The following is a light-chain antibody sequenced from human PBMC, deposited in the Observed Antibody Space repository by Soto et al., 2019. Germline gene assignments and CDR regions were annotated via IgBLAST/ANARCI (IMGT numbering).Light chain of an antibody. Sequence: QSVLTQPASVSGSPGQSITISCTGTSSDVGSDNLVSWYQQHPGKAPKLMIYEVNKRPSGVPDRFSGSKSGNTASLTVSGLQAEDEADYYCSSYAGCSNVFGTGTKLTVL. CDR3: SSYAGCSNV. CDR1: SSDVGSDNL. CDR2: EVN. V-gene: IGLV2-14*02. J-gene: IGLJ1*01.